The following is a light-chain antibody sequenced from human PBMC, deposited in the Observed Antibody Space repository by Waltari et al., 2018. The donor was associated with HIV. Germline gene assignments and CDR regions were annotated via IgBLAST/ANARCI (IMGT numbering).Light chain of an antibody. CDR2: EVT. CDR3: STHTADHTLA. Sequence: QSTLTQPASVSGSPGPSVTISCIGTASDFGPYKYVSWYQQHPGNVPKVIIYEVTSRPSGVSHRFSASKSGNTASLTISRLQPEDEAVYFCSTHTADHTLAFGGGTHLTVL. J-gene: IGLJ3*02. CDR1: ASDFGPYKY. V-gene: IGLV2-14*03.